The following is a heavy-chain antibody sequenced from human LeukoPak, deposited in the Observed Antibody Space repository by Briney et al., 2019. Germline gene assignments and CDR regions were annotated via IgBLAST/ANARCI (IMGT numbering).Heavy chain of an antibody. D-gene: IGHD3-9*01. J-gene: IGHJ4*02. CDR2: IIPIFGTA. V-gene: IGHV1-69*05. Sequence: SVKVSCKASGGTFSSYAISWVRQAPGQGLEWMGGIIPIFGTANYAQKFQGRITITTDESTSTAYMELSSLRSEDTAVYYCASGWLFSGGFDYWGQGTLVTVSS. CDR1: GGTFSSYA. CDR3: ASGWLFSGGFDY.